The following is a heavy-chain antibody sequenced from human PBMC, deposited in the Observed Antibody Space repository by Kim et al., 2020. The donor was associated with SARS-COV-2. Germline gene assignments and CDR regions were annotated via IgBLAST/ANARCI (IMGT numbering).Heavy chain of an antibody. CDR2: INSDGSST. V-gene: IGHV3-74*01. J-gene: IGHJ4*02. Sequence: GGSLRLSCAASGFTFSSYWMHWVRQAPGKGLVWVSRINSDGSSTSYADSVKGRFTISRDNAKNTLYLQMNSLRAEDTAVYYCARWGMGGSHLPRLLKYFDYWGQGTLVTVSS. CDR3: ARWGMGGSHLPRLLKYFDY. D-gene: IGHD1-26*01. CDR1: GFTFSSYW.